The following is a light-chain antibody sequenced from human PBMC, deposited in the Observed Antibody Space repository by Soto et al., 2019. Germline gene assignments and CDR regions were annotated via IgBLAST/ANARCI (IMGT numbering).Light chain of an antibody. CDR3: QQYNSYPLT. CDR2: DAS. CDR1: QGISSY. Sequence: IQLTQSPSSLSASVGDRVTITCRASQGISSYLGWYQQKPGKAPNLLIYDASTLHSGVPSRFSGSGSGTEFTLTISNLQPDDFATYYCQQYNSYPLTFGGGTKVDIK. V-gene: IGKV1-9*01. J-gene: IGKJ4*01.